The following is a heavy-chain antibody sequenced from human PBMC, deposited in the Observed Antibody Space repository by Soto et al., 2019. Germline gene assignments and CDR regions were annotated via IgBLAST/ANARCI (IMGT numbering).Heavy chain of an antibody. Sequence: GGSLRLSCAASGFTFSSYSMNWVRQAPGKGLEWVSSISSSSSYIYYADSVKGRFTISRDNAKNSLYLQMNRLRAEVTAVYYCARAGGLRLGELSLYRGPNYYYYGMDVWGQGTTVTVSS. CDR2: ISSSSSYI. D-gene: IGHD3-16*02. CDR1: GFTFSSYS. J-gene: IGHJ6*02. V-gene: IGHV3-21*01. CDR3: ARAGGLRLGELSLYRGPNYYYYGMDV.